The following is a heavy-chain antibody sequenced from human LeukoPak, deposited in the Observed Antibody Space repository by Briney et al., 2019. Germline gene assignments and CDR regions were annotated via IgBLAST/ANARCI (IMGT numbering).Heavy chain of an antibody. Sequence: GGSLRLSCAASGFTFSSYGIHWVRQAPGKGLEWVAVIWYDRSNKYYEDSVKGRFTISRDNSKNTLYLQMNSLRAEDTAVYYCASGGLRFLEWFLYGMDVWGQGTTVTVSS. CDR3: ASGGLRFLEWFLYGMDV. CDR1: GFTFSSYG. D-gene: IGHD3-3*01. CDR2: IWYDRSNK. J-gene: IGHJ6*02. V-gene: IGHV3-33*01.